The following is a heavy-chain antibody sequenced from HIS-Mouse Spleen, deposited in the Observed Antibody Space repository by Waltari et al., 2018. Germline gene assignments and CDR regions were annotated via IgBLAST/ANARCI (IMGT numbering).Heavy chain of an antibody. Sequence: QVTLRESGPALVKPTQTLTLTCTFSWFALSTSGMGVGWNRHPPGKAREWLARIDWDDDKYYSTSLKTRLTISKDTSKNQVVLTMTNMDPVDTATYYCARIAEGYSSGWYAFDYWGQGTLVTVSS. CDR3: ARIAEGYSSGWYAFDY. CDR1: WFALSTSGMG. CDR2: IDWDDDK. J-gene: IGHJ4*02. D-gene: IGHD6-19*01. V-gene: IGHV2-70*15.